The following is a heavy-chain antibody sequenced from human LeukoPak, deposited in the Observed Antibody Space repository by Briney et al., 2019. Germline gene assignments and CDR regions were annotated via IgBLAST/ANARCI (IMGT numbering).Heavy chain of an antibody. V-gene: IGHV4-38-2*02. J-gene: IGHJ4*02. CDR3: ARVVDTMVRGVIITNGFDY. Sequence: SETLSLTCTVSGYSISSGYYWGWIRQPPGKGLEWIGSIYHSGSTYYNPSLKSRVTISVDTSKNQFSLKLSSVTAADTAVYYCARVVDTMVRGVIITNGFDYWGQGTLVTVSS. CDR2: IYHSGST. D-gene: IGHD3-10*01. CDR1: GYSISSGYY.